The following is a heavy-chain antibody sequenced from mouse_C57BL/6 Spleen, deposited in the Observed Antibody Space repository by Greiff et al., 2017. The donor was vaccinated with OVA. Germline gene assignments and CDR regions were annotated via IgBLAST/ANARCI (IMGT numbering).Heavy chain of an antibody. CDR2: FHPYNDDT. V-gene: IGHV1-47*01. J-gene: IGHJ2*01. CDR3: ARGGYDGYYFDY. D-gene: IGHD2-2*01. Sequence: VKLVESGAELVKPGASVKMSCKASGYTFTTYPIEWMKQNHGKSLEWIGNFHPYNDDTKYNEKFKGKATLTVEKSSSTVYLELSRLTSDDSAVYYCARGGYDGYYFDYWGQGTTLTVSS. CDR1: GYTFTTYP.